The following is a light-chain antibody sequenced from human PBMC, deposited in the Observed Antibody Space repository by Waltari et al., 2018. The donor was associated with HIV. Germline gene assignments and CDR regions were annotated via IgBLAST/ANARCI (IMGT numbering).Light chain of an antibody. CDR3: LQSLHTPRFS. CDR1: QSLLHNNGNNY. V-gene: IGKV2-28*01. CDR2: LAS. Sequence: DIVLTQSPLSLPVAPGESASISCRDSQSLLHNNGNNYLDWYVQKPGQSPQLLIYLASHRTSGVPERFSGSGSGTNFTMKITRVEAEDVGTYYCLQSLHTPRFSFGPGTKVDI. J-gene: IGKJ3*01.